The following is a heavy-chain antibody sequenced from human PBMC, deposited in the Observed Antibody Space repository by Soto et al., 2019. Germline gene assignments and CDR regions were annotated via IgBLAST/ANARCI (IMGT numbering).Heavy chain of an antibody. CDR3: ARSVEGHFDY. Sequence: EVQLVESGGNLVQPGGSLRLSCAASGFRFSIYSMNWVRQAPGKGLEWSAYITGDTKTIKYADSVKGRFTISRDNGKNSVYLHMNSLRDEDTAVYYCARSVEGHFDYWGQGTVVTVSA. CDR2: ITGDTKTI. CDR1: GFRFSIYS. J-gene: IGHJ4*02. V-gene: IGHV3-48*02. D-gene: IGHD6-19*01.